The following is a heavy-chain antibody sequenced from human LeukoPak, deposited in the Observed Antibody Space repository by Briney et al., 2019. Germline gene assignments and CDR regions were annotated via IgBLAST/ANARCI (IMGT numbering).Heavy chain of an antibody. V-gene: IGHV1-69*05. Sequence: RASVKVSCKASGYTFTSYAISWVRQAPGRGLEWMGGIIPIFGTANYAQKFQGRVTIATDESTSTAYMELSSLRSEDTAVYYCARGTVGGGSSSRRNWFDPWGQGTLVTVSS. J-gene: IGHJ5*02. CDR3: ARGTVGGGSSSRRNWFDP. CDR2: IIPIFGTA. CDR1: GYTFTSYA. D-gene: IGHD6-6*01.